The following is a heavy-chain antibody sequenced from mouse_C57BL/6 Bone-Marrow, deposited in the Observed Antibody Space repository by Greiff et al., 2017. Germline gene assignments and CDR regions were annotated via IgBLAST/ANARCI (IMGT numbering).Heavy chain of an antibody. CDR1: GYTFTEYT. J-gene: IGHJ2*01. Sequence: VQLLASGAELVKPGASVKLSCTASGYTFTEYTIHWVKQRSGQGLEWIWWFYPDSGNITYTSKFKDKATLTADKSSSAVYMELRRLTSEAAAVYVCARQGYSTRNYWGQGTTLTVSA. D-gene: IGHD2-5*01. V-gene: IGHV1-62-2*01. CDR3: ARQGYSTRNY. CDR2: FYPDSGNI.